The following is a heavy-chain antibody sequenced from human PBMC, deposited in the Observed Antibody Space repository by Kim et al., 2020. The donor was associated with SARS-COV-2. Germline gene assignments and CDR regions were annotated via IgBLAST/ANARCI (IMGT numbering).Heavy chain of an antibody. J-gene: IGHJ6*02. V-gene: IGHV1-46*01. CDR1: GYTFTSYY. CDR3: ARDLTVTTDNYYYYGMDV. CDR2: INPSGGST. D-gene: IGHD4-17*01. Sequence: ASVKVSCKASGYTFTSYYMHWVRQAPGQGLEWMGIINPSGGSTSYAQKFQGRVTMTRDTSTSTVYMEVSSLRSEDTAVYYCARDLTVTTDNYYYYGMDVWGQGTTVTVPS.